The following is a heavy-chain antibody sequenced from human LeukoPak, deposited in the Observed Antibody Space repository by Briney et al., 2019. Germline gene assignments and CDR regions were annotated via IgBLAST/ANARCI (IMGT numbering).Heavy chain of an antibody. V-gene: IGHV4-30-2*01. CDR1: GGSISSGGYY. Sequence: SETLSLTCTVSGGSISSGGYYWSWIRQPPGKGLEWIGYIYHSGSTYYNPSLKSRVTISVDRSKNQFSLKLSSVTAADTAVYYCARVLGEPLDYYYYMDVWGKGTTVTVSS. D-gene: IGHD3-10*01. CDR2: IYHSGST. J-gene: IGHJ6*03. CDR3: ARVLGEPLDYYYYMDV.